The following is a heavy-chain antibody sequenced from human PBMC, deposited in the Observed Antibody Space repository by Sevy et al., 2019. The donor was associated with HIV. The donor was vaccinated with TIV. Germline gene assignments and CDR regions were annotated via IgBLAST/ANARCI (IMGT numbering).Heavy chain of an antibody. CDR3: VKDLYGSGTQRAFDI. Sequence: GGSLRLSCAASGFTFSNYWMHWVRQAPGKGLVWVSRIKTDGSNRDSADSVKGRFFISRDNAKNLLYLQMNSLRAEDTAVYYCVKDLYGSGTQRAFDIWGQGTMVTVSS. CDR2: IKTDGSNR. D-gene: IGHD3-10*01. J-gene: IGHJ3*02. CDR1: GFTFSNYW. V-gene: IGHV3-74*01.